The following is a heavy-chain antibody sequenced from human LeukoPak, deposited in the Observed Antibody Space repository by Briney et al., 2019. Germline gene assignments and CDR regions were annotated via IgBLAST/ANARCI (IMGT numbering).Heavy chain of an antibody. CDR1: GGSFSGYY. D-gene: IGHD3-3*01. V-gene: IGHV4-34*01. CDR3: ASLKRLGYDFWSGSQRYYGMDV. CDR2: INHSGST. Sequence: SETLSLTCAVYGGSFSGYYWSWIRQPPGEGLEWIGEINHSGSTNYNPSLKSRVTISVDTSKNQFSLKLSSVTAADTAVYYCASLKRLGYDFWSGSQRYYGMDVWGQGTTVTVSS. J-gene: IGHJ6*02.